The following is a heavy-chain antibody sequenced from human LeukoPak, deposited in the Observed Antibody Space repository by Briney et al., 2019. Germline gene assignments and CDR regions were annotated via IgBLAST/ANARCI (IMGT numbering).Heavy chain of an antibody. CDR3: ARGLIVVVPAAIPRYFHH. J-gene: IGHJ1*01. CDR1: GFTFSSYS. Sequence: GGSLRLSCAASGFTFSSYSMNWVRQAPGEGLEWVSSISSSSSYIYYADSVKGRFTISRDNAKNSLYLQMNSLRAEDTAVYYCARGLIVVVPAAIPRYFHHWGQGTLVTVSS. D-gene: IGHD2-2*02. CDR2: ISSSSSYI. V-gene: IGHV3-21*01.